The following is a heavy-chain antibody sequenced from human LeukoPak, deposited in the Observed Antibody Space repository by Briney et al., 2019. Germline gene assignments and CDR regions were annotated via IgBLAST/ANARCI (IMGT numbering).Heavy chain of an antibody. D-gene: IGHD5-18*01. J-gene: IGHJ5*02. CDR2: INIDNGDT. V-gene: IGHV1-3*04. CDR3: ARETAMVWFDP. Sequence: MGWINIDNGDTGYSQSFRGRVTITRDTSASTAYMELSSLRSEDTAVYYCARETAMVWFDPWGQGTLVTVSS.